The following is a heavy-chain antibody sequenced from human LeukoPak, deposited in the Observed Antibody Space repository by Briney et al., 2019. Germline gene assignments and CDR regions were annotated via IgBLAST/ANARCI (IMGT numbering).Heavy chain of an antibody. Sequence: GGSLRLSCAASGFTFSSYWMYWVRQGPRKGLEWVSRINADGITTDYADSVKGRFTISRDNAKNTLYLQMNSLRAEDTAVYYCARDPSITMIVVVGYFDYWGQGTLVTVSS. V-gene: IGHV3-74*01. CDR2: INADGITT. CDR1: GFTFSSYW. J-gene: IGHJ4*02. D-gene: IGHD3-22*01. CDR3: ARDPSITMIVVVGYFDY.